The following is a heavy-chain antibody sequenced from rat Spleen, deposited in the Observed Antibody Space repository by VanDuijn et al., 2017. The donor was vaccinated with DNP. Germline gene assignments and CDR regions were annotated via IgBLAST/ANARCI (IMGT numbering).Heavy chain of an antibody. D-gene: IGHD4-3*01. V-gene: IGHV1-43*01. J-gene: IGHJ3*01. Sequence: QVQLQQSGAELAKPGSSVKISCKASGYTFTTYYIGWIKQTTGQGLEYIGYIYTGSGGTNYIEKFKGKATLTVDKSSSTAFMQLSSLTPDDSAVYYCASSWVGVRGIWFAFWGQGTLVTVSS. CDR2: IYTGSGGT. CDR3: ASSWVGVRGIWFAF. CDR1: GYTFTTYY.